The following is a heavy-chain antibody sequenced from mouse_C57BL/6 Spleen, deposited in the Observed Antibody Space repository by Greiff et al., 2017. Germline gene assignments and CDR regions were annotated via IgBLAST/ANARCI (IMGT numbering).Heavy chain of an antibody. D-gene: IGHD2-14*01. CDR2: IDPSDSYT. CDR3: ARGEYESAMEY. V-gene: IGHV1-50*01. J-gene: IGHJ4*01. CDR1: GYTFTSYW. Sequence: QVQLQQPGAELVKPGASVKLSCKASGYTFTSYWMQWVKQRPGQGLEWIGEIDPSDSYTNYNQKFKGKATLTVDTSSSTAYMQLSSLTSEDSAVSYCARGEYESAMEYWGQGTSVTVSS.